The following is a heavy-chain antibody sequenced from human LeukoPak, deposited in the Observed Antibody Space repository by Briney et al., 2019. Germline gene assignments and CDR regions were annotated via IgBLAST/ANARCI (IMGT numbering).Heavy chain of an antibody. CDR1: GFTFSSYE. CDR2: ISSSGSTI. Sequence: GGSLRLSCAASGFTFSSYEMNWVRQAPGKGLEWVSYISSSGSTIYYADSVKGRFTISRDNAKNSLYLQMNSLRAEDTAVYYCARDRGNTVTTPTLDYWGQGTLVTVSS. D-gene: IGHD4-17*01. CDR3: ARDRGNTVTTPTLDY. V-gene: IGHV3-48*03. J-gene: IGHJ4*02.